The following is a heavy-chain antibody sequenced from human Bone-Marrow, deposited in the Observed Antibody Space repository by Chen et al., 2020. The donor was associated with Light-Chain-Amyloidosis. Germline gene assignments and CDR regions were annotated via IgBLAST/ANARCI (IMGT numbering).Heavy chain of an antibody. D-gene: IGHD6-6*01. J-gene: IGHJ2*01. CDR3: AREVVDSTSAGWYFDL. Sequence: GGSLRLSCAASGFTFSHYSMNWVRQAAGKGLEWVSAIGTIGDTYYPGSVKGRFTISRDDAKNSLYLQMNSLRAEDTGVYYCAREVVDSTSAGWYFDLWGRGTLVTVSS. CDR1: GFTFSHYS. CDR2: IGTIGDT. V-gene: IGHV3-13*01.